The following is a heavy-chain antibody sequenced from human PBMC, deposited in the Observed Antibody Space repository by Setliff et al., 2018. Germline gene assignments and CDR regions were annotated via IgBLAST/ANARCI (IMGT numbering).Heavy chain of an antibody. CDR2: INPISGAT. Sequence: ASVKVSCKASGYTSTDYYIYWVRQAPGQGLQWMGRINPISGATDYAQKFQGRVTMTRDTSITTAYMELSSLRSDDTAMYYCARSVHGDYVRLRQNNWLDPWGQGTLVTVSS. D-gene: IGHD4-17*01. CDR3: ARSVHGDYVRLRQNNWLDP. V-gene: IGHV1-2*06. CDR1: GYTSTDYY. J-gene: IGHJ5*02.